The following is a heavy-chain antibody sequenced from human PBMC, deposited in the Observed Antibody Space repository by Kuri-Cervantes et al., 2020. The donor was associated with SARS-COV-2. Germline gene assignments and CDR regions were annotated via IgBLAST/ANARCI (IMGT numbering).Heavy chain of an antibody. CDR2: IYWDDDE. D-gene: IGHD3-3*01. Sequence: SGPTLVKPTETLTLTCTFSGFSFSTSAVGVGWLRQPPGKALEWLALIYWDDDERYGPSLKSRLTITKDTSKNQVVLTMTNMDPLDTATYYCARIRETGAGDFRSGYYRQLNFDYWGQGTLVTVSS. CDR3: ARIRETGAGDFRSGYYRQLNFDY. CDR1: GFSFSTSAVG. J-gene: IGHJ4*02. V-gene: IGHV2-5*05.